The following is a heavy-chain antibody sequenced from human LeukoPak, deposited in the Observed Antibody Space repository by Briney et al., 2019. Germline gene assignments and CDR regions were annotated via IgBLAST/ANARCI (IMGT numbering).Heavy chain of an antibody. CDR3: AVEGYCSGGSCYTNWFDP. D-gene: IGHD2-15*01. CDR2: ISSSGSTK. Sequence: GGSLRLSCAASGFTFSSYSMNWVRQAPGKGLEWVSYISSSGSTKYYADSVKGRITISRDNGKNSLYLQMNSLRDEDTAVYYCAVEGYCSGGSCYTNWFDPWGQGTLVTVFS. CDR1: GFTFSSYS. V-gene: IGHV3-48*02. J-gene: IGHJ5*02.